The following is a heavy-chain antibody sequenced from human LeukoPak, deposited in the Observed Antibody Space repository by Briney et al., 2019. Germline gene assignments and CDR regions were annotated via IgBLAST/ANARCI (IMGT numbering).Heavy chain of an antibody. V-gene: IGHV4-34*01. J-gene: IGHJ4*02. Sequence: SETLSLTCAVYGRSVSAYYWSWIRQPPGKGLEWIGEINHSGSTKYSPSLKSRATISRDTSKNQFSLKLSSVTAADTAVYYCATRTTVVSPTEYYSDYRGQGTLVTVSS. CDR1: GRSVSAYY. CDR2: INHSGST. CDR3: ATRTTVVSPTEYYSDY. D-gene: IGHD4-23*01.